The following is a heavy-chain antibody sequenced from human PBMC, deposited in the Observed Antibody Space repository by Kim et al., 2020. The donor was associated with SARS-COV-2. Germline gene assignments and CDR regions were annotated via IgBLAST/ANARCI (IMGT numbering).Heavy chain of an antibody. CDR3: AGESYYYDSSGY. CDR2: IYYSGST. V-gene: IGHV4-59*01. Sequence: SETLSLTCTVSGGSISSYYWSWIRQPPGKGLEWIGYIYYSGSTNYNPSLKSRVTISVDTSKNQFSLKLSSVTAADTAVYYCAGESYYYDSSGYWGQGTLV. D-gene: IGHD3-22*01. CDR1: GGSISSYY. J-gene: IGHJ4*02.